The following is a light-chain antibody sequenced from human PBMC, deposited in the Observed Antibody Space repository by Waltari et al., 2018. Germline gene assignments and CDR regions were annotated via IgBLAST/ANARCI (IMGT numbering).Light chain of an antibody. Sequence: QSALTQPASVSGSPGQSITIPCTGTSSDVGGSNYVSWYQRHPGKAPKLMIYEVSNRPSGVSNRFSGSKSGNTASLTISGLQAEDEADYYCTSYTSTSPCVFGGGTKLTVL. J-gene: IGLJ3*02. V-gene: IGLV2-14*01. CDR3: TSYTSTSPCV. CDR2: EVS. CDR1: SSDVGGSNY.